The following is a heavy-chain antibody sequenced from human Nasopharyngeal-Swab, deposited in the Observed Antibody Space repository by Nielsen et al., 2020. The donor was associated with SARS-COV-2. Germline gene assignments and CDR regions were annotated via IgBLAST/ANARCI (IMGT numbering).Heavy chain of an antibody. D-gene: IGHD1-1*01. CDR3: ARDEPNWNLDY. Sequence: GGSLRLSCAASGFTVSRYGLPWVRQAPGKGLEWVAVIRPGGDSRIYGDSMKGRFAVSRDNSKNTLYLQIDDLRSEDTAVYYCARDEPNWNLDYWGQGTLVTVSS. CDR2: IRPGGDSR. V-gene: IGHV3-33*01. CDR1: GFTVSRYG. J-gene: IGHJ4*02.